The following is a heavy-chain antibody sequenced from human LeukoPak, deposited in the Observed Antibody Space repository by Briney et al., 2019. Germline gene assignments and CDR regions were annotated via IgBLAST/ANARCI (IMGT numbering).Heavy chain of an antibody. CDR2: ISYDGSNK. J-gene: IGHJ4*02. CDR3: AKPLPSPTFDY. CDR1: GFTFSSYA. D-gene: IGHD1-26*01. V-gene: IGHV3-30*04. Sequence: GGSLRLSCAASGFTFSSYAMHWVRQAPGKGLEWVAVISYDGSNKYYADSVKGRFTISRDNSKNTLYLQMNSLRAEDTAVYYCAKPLPSPTFDYWGQGTLVTVSP.